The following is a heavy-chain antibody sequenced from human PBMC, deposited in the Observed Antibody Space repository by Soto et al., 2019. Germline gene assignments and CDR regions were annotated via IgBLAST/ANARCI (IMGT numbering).Heavy chain of an antibody. D-gene: IGHD5-18*01. J-gene: IGHJ4*02. CDR2: ISDSSRTI. Sequence: EVQLVESGGGLVQPGGSLRLSCAASGFTFSSYSMNWVRQAPGKGLEWVSYISDSSRTIYYADSVKGRFTISRDNAKNALFLQMNNMRDEDTAVYYCARDRVVDTAMDPFDFWGQGTLVTVSS. V-gene: IGHV3-48*02. CDR1: GFTFSSYS. CDR3: ARDRVVDTAMDPFDF.